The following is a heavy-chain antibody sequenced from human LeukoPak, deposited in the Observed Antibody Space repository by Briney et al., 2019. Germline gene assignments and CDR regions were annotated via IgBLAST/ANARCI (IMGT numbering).Heavy chain of an antibody. D-gene: IGHD3-9*01. CDR1: GGSISSSNW. Sequence: SETLSLTCAVSGGSISSSNWWSWVRQPPGKGLEWIGEIYHSGSTNYNLSLKSRVTISVDKSKNQFSLKLSSVTAADTAVYYCASVTTYYDILTGYYRAYYFDYWGQGTLVTVSS. CDR2: IYHSGST. V-gene: IGHV4-4*02. CDR3: ASVTTYYDILTGYYRAYYFDY. J-gene: IGHJ4*02.